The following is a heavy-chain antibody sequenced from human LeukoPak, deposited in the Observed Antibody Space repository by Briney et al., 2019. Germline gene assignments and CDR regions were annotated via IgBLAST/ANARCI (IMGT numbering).Heavy chain of an antibody. V-gene: IGHV1-69*06. D-gene: IGHD1-26*01. CDR2: IMPMFGKA. CDR1: GGTFSSYD. Sequence: ASVKVSCKASGGTFSSYDISWVRQAPGQGLEWMGGIMPMFGKANYAQKFQGRVTTTADKATSTAYMELSSLRSEDTAVYYCAFSSYYLQGNYYMDVWGKGTTVAVSS. J-gene: IGHJ6*03. CDR3: AFSSYYLQGNYYMDV.